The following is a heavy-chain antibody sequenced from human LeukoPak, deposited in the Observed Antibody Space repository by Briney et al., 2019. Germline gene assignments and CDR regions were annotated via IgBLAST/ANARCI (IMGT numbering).Heavy chain of an antibody. CDR3: ATAQHCSGGTCHAWTDAFHV. CDR1: GHIFTVDS. Sequence: ASVKVSSTASGHIFTVDSIHWVRQAPGQGLEWMGWTHLNGGGTYRAQKFQDRVTMTKGTSIGTAYLELSTMTSDDTAVYYCATAQHCSGGTCHAWTDAFHVWGQGTMVTVSS. D-gene: IGHD2-15*01. CDR2: THLNGGGT. J-gene: IGHJ3*01. V-gene: IGHV1-2*02.